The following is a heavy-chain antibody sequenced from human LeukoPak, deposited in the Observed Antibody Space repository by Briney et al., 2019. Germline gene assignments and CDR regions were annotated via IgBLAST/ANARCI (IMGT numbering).Heavy chain of an antibody. J-gene: IGHJ5*02. CDR3: ARGGGYCTNGVCYGGWNNWFDP. Sequence: GGSLRLSCAASGFTFSSYWMSWVRQAPGKGLEWVANIKQDGSGKYYVESVKGRFTISRDNAKNSLYLQMNSLSAEDTALYYCARGGGYCTNGVCYGGWNNWFDPWGQGTLVTVSS. V-gene: IGHV3-7*01. CDR2: IKQDGSGK. CDR1: GFTFSSYW. D-gene: IGHD2-8*01.